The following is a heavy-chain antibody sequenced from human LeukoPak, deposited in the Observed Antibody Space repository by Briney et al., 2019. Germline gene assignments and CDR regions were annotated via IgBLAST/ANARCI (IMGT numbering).Heavy chain of an antibody. Sequence: GGSLRLSCAASGFTFSSYSMNWVRQAPGKGLERVSSISSSSSYIYYADSVKGRFTISRDNAKNSLYLQMNSLRIEDTALYYCAKESHGGSFDIDYWGQGTLVTVSS. J-gene: IGHJ4*02. CDR1: GFTFSSYS. D-gene: IGHD1-26*01. V-gene: IGHV3-21*04. CDR3: AKESHGGSFDIDY. CDR2: ISSSSSYI.